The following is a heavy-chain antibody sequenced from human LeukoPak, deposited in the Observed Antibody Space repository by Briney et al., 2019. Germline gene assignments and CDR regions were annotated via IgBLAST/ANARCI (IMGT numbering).Heavy chain of an antibody. D-gene: IGHD3-16*01. Sequence: GGSLRLSCAASGFIFTAYGMHWVRQAPGKGLEWVAVISHDLTYQAYADSVKGRFTISRDNSKNTLYLQMNSLRADDTAVYYCAKDTPLCYFDYWGQGTLVTVSS. CDR1: GFIFTAYG. J-gene: IGHJ4*02. V-gene: IGHV3-30*18. CDR3: AKDTPLCYFDY. CDR2: ISHDLTYQ.